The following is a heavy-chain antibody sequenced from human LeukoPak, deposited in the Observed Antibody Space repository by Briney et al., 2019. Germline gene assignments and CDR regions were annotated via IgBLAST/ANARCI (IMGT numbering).Heavy chain of an antibody. CDR2: IKQDGSEK. CDR1: GFIFNNYW. V-gene: IGHV3-7*01. J-gene: IGHJ4*02. D-gene: IGHD2-15*01. Sequence: PGGSLRLSCAASGFIFNNYWISWVRQAPGEGLEWVANIKQDGSEKYYVDSVKGRFTISRDNAKNSLYLQMNSLRAEDTAVYYCARQPRYCSGDNRYQKNFDHRGQGTLVTGSS. CDR3: ARQPRYCSGDNRYQKNFDH.